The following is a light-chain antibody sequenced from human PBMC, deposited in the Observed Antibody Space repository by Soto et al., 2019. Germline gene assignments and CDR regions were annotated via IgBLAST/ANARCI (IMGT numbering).Light chain of an antibody. CDR2: KAS. J-gene: IGKJ2*01. V-gene: IGKV1-5*03. Sequence: DIQMTQSPSTLSASVGDRVTITCRASQSISSWLAWYQQKPGKAPKLLIYKASSLESGVPSRFSGSGSGTEFPLHISSLQPADFETYYYHQYNSLYTFGQGTKLEIK. CDR1: QSISSW. CDR3: HQYNSLYT.